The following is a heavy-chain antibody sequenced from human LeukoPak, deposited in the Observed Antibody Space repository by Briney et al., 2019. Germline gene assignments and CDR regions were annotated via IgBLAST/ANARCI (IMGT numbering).Heavy chain of an antibody. CDR1: GFTFSSYA. CDR3: ARGYYDSVFDY. D-gene: IGHD3-22*01. Sequence: GSLRLSCAASGFTFSSYAMHWVRQAPGKGLEWVAVISYDGSNKYYADSVKGRFTISRDNSKNTLYLQMNSLRAEDTAVYYCARGYYDSVFDYWGQGTLVTVSS. J-gene: IGHJ4*02. CDR2: ISYDGSNK. V-gene: IGHV3-30-3*01.